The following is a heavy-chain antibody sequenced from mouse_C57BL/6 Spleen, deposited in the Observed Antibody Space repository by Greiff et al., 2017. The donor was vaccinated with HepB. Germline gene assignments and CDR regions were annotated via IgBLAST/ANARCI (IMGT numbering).Heavy chain of an antibody. V-gene: IGHV5-17*01. CDR1: GFTFSDYG. CDR3: ARDYGSSLHWYCDV. CDR2: ISSGSSTI. Sequence: EVKVVESGGGLVKPGGSLKLSCAASGFTFSDYGMHWVRQAPEKGLEWVAYISSGSSTIYYADTVKGRFTISIDNAKNTLFLQMTSLRSEDTAMYYCARDYGSSLHWYCDVWGTGTTVTAAS. J-gene: IGHJ1*03. D-gene: IGHD1-1*01.